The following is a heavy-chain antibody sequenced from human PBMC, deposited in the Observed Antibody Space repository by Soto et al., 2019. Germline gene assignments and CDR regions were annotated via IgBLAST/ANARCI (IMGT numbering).Heavy chain of an antibody. V-gene: IGHV1-3*01. CDR2: LNGGTGQT. Sequence: ASVKVSCKASGYSFSTYGMHWVRQAPGQSLEWMGWLNGGTGQTRYSQRFQDRLIITRDTSASTGYMELRSLRSEDTAVYYCARGKGMEENFFYYGMDIWRQGTTVTACS. CDR1: GYSFSTYG. CDR3: ARGKGMEENFFYYGMDI. D-gene: IGHD3-10*01. J-gene: IGHJ6*02.